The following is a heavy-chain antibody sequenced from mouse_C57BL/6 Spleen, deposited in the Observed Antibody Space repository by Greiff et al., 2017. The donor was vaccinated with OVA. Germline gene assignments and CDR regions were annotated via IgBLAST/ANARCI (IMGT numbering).Heavy chain of an antibody. Sequence: QVQLQQPGAELVKPGASVKLSCKASGYTFTSYWMHWVKQRPGRGLEWLGRIDPNSGGTKYTEKFKSKATLTVDKPSSTAYMQLSSLTSEDSAVYYCARHWDGYFDVWGTGTTVTVSS. CDR1: GYTFTSYW. CDR2: IDPNSGGT. J-gene: IGHJ1*03. CDR3: ARHWDGYFDV. V-gene: IGHV1-72*01. D-gene: IGHD4-1*01.